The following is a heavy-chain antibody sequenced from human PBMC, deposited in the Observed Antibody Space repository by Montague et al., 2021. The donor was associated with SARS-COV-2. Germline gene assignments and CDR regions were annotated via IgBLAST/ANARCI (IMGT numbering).Heavy chain of an antibody. CDR2: INHSGST. V-gene: IGHV4-34*01. Sequence: SETLSLTCAVYGWSFSGYYWRWIRQPPGTGLDWIGEINHSGSTNYNPSLKSRVTISVDTSKHQFSLKLSSVTATDTAVYYCARGRVSWYFVRSGGRFDPWGTGTLV. D-gene: IGHD6-13*01. J-gene: IGHJ5*02. CDR3: ARGRVSWYFVRSGGRFDP. CDR1: GWSFSGYY.